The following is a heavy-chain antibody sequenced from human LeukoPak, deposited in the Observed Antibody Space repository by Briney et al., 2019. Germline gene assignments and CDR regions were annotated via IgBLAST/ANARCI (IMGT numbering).Heavy chain of an antibody. CDR1: GFSLSTSGVG. V-gene: IGHV2-5*01. Sequence: SGPTLVKPTQTLTLTFTFSGFSLSTSGVGVGWIRQPPGKALEWLALIYWNDDKRYSPSLKSRLTITKDTSKNQVVLTMTNMDPVDTATYYCAHSPEDWNYGDYFDYWGQGTLVTVSS. J-gene: IGHJ4*02. CDR3: AHSPEDWNYGDYFDY. CDR2: IYWNDDK. D-gene: IGHD1-7*01.